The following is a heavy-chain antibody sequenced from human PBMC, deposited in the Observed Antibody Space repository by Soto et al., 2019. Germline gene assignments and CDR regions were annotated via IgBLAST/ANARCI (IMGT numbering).Heavy chain of an antibody. J-gene: IGHJ5*02. CDR1: GYTFTSYG. Sequence: GASVKVSCKASGYTFTSYGISWVRPAPGQGLEWMGWISAYNGNTNYAQKLQGRVIMTTDTSTSTAYMELRSLRSDDTAVYYCARVVTRSGYYVWFDPWGQGTLVTVSS. CDR3: ARVVTRSGYYVWFDP. D-gene: IGHD3-3*01. V-gene: IGHV1-18*01. CDR2: ISAYNGNT.